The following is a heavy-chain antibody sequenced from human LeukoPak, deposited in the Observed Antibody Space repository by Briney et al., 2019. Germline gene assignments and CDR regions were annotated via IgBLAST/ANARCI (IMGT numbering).Heavy chain of an antibody. Sequence: SETLSLTCTVSGGSISRYYLSWIRQPAGKGLEWIGRIYSRGTTYNPSLKSRVTMSADTSRNHVSLTLNSVTAADTAVYYCARDSGTTGEVKFDPWGQGTLVTVSS. CDR3: ARDSGTTGEVKFDP. J-gene: IGHJ5*02. CDR1: GGSISRYY. D-gene: IGHD3-10*01. V-gene: IGHV4-4*07. CDR2: IYSRGT.